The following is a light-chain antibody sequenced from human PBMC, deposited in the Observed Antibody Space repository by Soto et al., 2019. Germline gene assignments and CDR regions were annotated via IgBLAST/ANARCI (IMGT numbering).Light chain of an antibody. CDR3: ALYVGSGTVV. CDR1: SASVLTSYY. J-gene: IGLJ2*01. Sequence: QAVVSQEPSFSVSPGETVTLTCGLTSASVLTSYYPSWYQQTPGQAPRTLIYSTNIRSSGVPDRFSGSILGNKAALTITGAQADDESDYYCALYVGSGTVVFGGGTK. CDR2: STN. V-gene: IGLV8-61*01.